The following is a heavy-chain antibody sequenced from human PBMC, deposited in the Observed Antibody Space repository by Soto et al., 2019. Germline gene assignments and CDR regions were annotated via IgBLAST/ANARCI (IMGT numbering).Heavy chain of an antibody. D-gene: IGHD1-20*01. CDR2: ISHNGDQT. CDR1: GFIFTTYT. CDR3: AKDRQPDGIGTFDY. J-gene: IGHJ4*02. V-gene: IGHV3-23*01. Sequence: EVQLLESGGDLVQPGGSLRLSCAASGFIFTTYTMNWVRQVPGKGLEWVSGISHNGDQTWYTDSVKGRFTISRDNSKNFLFLQMNNLRVEDTALYYWAKDRQPDGIGTFDYRGQGATVTVSS.